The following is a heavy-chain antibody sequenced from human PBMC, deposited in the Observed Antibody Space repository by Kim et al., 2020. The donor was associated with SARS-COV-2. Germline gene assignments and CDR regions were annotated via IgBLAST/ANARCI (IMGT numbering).Heavy chain of an antibody. J-gene: IGHJ6*02. Sequence: ASVKVSCKASGYTFTGYYMHWVRQAPGQGLEWMGWINPNSGGTNYAQKFQGWVTMTRDTSISTAYMELSRLRSDDTAVYYCARAGVLSIAAAGVYYYYYGMDVWGQGTTVTVSS. V-gene: IGHV1-2*04. D-gene: IGHD6-13*01. CDR1: GYTFTGYY. CDR3: ARAGVLSIAAAGVYYYYYGMDV. CDR2: INPNSGGT.